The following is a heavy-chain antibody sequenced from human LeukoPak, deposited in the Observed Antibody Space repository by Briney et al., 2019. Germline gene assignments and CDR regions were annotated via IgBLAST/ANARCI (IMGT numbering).Heavy chain of an antibody. J-gene: IGHJ3*02. CDR1: GGSISSNSYY. D-gene: IGHD2-2*01. V-gene: IGHV4-39*07. CDR2: IYYSGNT. CDR3: AREYQLLGAFDI. Sequence: SETLSLTCTVSGGSISSNSYYWGWIRQPPGKGLEWFGSIYYSGNTYYNPSLKSRVTISVDTSKNQFSLKLSSVTAADTAMYYCAREYQLLGAFDIWGQGTMVTVSS.